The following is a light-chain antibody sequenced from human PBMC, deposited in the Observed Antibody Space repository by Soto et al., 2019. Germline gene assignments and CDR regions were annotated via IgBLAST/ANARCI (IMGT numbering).Light chain of an antibody. CDR2: GDS. Sequence: QSVLTQPPSVSGAPGQRVTISCTGRSPNIGAGSDVNWYQQLPGTAPKLLIFGDSNRPSGVPDRFSGSKSGTSASLAITGLQAADDADYYCQSSDSRLSGSDVFGTGTKLTVL. J-gene: IGLJ1*01. V-gene: IGLV1-40*01. CDR1: SPNIGAGSD. CDR3: QSSDSRLSGSDV.